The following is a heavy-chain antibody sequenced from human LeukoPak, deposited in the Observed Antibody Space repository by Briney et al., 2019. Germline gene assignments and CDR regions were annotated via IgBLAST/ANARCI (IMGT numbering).Heavy chain of an antibody. CDR2: ISHSSSYI. CDR3: ARAYRDAFDI. Sequence: GGSLRLSCAASGFTFSSYSMHWVRQAPGKGLEWVSSISHSSSYIYYADSVKGRFTISRDNAKNSLYLQMNSLRAEDTAVYYCARAYRDAFDIWGQETMVTVSS. J-gene: IGHJ3*02. CDR1: GFTFSSYS. V-gene: IGHV3-21*01.